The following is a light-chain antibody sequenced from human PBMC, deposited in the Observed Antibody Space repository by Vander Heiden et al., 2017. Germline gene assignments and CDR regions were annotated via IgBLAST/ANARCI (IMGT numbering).Light chain of an antibody. CDR1: QDINRY. J-gene: IGKJ2*01. CDR3: QQYHYRHT. CDR2: DAS. Sequence: DIQMTQSPFSLSASVGDRVTITCQASQDINRYLNWYQHKPGRTPKLLIYDASNLETGVPSRFSGSGSGTDFTFTISSLQPEDIATYYCQQYHYRHTFGQGTKLQIK. V-gene: IGKV1-33*01.